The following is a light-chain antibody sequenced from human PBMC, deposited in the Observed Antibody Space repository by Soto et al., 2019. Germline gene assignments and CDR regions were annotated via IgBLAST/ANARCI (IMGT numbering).Light chain of an antibody. CDR1: QDIAYY. CDR3: QLYGRSSIT. V-gene: IGKV1-33*01. Sequence: DIQLPQSPYSLSASVGHRVTITCKASQDIAYYLNWYQQKPGKAPNLLIYDASSLQTGVPSRFSGAGLGTDFTLTIGRLEPEDFAVYYCQLYGRSSITFGQGTRLEIK. J-gene: IGKJ5*01. CDR2: DAS.